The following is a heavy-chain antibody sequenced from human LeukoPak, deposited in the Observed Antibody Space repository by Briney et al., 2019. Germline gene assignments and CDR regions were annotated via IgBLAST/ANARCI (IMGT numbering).Heavy chain of an antibody. CDR2: IYYSGST. Sequence: PSETLSLTCTVSGGSISSSSYYWGWIRQPPGKGLEWIGSIYYSGSTYYNPSLKSRVTISVDTSKNQFSLKLSSVTAADTAVYYCARHGEVVPAAGLMYNWFDPWGQGTLVTVSS. V-gene: IGHV4-39*01. J-gene: IGHJ5*02. CDR3: ARHGEVVPAAGLMYNWFDP. D-gene: IGHD2-2*01. CDR1: GGSISSSSYY.